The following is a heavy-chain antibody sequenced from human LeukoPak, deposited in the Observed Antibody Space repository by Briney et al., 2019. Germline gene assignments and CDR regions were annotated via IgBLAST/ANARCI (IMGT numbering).Heavy chain of an antibody. CDR1: GFTFGEYV. D-gene: IGHD3-3*01. CDR3: TRGSDTIFGVSRDGFDS. J-gene: IGHJ4*02. V-gene: IGHV3-49*03. Sequence: GGSLRLSCTGSGFTFGEYVVSWFRQAPGEGLEWVGFIRTKAYGGTTEYAASVKGRFTISRDDSESIAYLQMNSLKSEDTAVYYCTRGSDTIFGVSRDGFDSWGQGTLVTVSS. CDR2: IRTKAYGGTT.